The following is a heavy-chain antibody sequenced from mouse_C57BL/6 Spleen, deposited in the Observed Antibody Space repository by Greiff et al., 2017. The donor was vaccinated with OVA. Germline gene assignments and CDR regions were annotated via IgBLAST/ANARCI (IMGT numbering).Heavy chain of an antibody. Sequence: VQLQQPGAELVKPGASVKMSCKASGYTFTSYWITWVKQRPGQGLEWIGDIYPGSGSTNYNEKFKSKATLTVDTSSSTAYMQLSSLTSEDSAVYYCASQTAQAEYFDYWGQGTTLTVSS. J-gene: IGHJ2*01. CDR2: IYPGSGST. CDR1: GYTFTSYW. D-gene: IGHD3-2*02. V-gene: IGHV1-55*01. CDR3: ASQTAQAEYFDY.